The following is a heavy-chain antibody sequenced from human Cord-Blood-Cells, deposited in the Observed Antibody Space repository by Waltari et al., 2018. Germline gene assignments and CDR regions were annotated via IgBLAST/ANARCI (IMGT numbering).Heavy chain of an antibody. CDR3: ARDYGSGSRSQMNWFDP. J-gene: IGHJ5*02. V-gene: IGHV1-2*04. CDR1: GYTFTGYY. Sequence: QVQLVQSGAEVKKPGASVKVSCKASGYTFTGYYMHWVRQAPGQGLEWMGWINPNSGGTNYAQKFQGWVTMTRDTSISTAYMELSRLRSDDTAVYYCARDYGSGSRSQMNWFDPWGQGTLVTVSS. D-gene: IGHD3-10*01. CDR2: INPNSGGT.